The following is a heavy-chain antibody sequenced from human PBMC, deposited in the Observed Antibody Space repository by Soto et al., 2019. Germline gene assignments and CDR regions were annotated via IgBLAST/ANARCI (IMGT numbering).Heavy chain of an antibody. CDR1: GFTFSSYA. Sequence: QVQLVESGGGVVQPGRSLRLSCAASGFTFSSYAMHWVRQAPGKGLEWVAVISYDGSNKYYADSVKGRFTISRDNSKNTLYLQMNSLRAEDTAVYYCARNLGYCSGGSCLNHYYFDYWDQGTLVTVSS. CDR3: ARNLGYCSGGSCLNHYYFDY. CDR2: ISYDGSNK. D-gene: IGHD2-15*01. V-gene: IGHV3-30-3*01. J-gene: IGHJ4*02.